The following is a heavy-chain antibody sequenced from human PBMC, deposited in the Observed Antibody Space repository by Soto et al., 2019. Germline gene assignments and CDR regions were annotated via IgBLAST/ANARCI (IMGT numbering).Heavy chain of an antibody. CDR2: IKQDGSEK. CDR3: ARDSTVWYFDL. Sequence: EVQLVESRGGLVQPGGSLRLSCAASGFTFSSYWMSWVRQAPGKGLEWVANIKQDGSEKYYVDSVKGRFTISRDNAKNSLYRQMNSLRAEDTAVYSCARDSTVWYFDLWGCGTLVTVSS. V-gene: IGHV3-7*01. D-gene: IGHD2-2*01. J-gene: IGHJ2*01. CDR1: GFTFSSYW.